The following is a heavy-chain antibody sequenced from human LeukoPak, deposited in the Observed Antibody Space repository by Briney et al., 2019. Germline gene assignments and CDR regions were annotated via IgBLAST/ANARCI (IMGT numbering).Heavy chain of an antibody. CDR1: GGSISSYY. V-gene: IGHV4-59*01. Sequence: SETLSLTCTVSGGSISSYYWSWIRQPPGKGLEWIGYIYYSGSTNYNPSLKSRVTISVDTSKNQFSLKLSSVTAADTAVYYCARGGEGCSSTSCYPYYYYYGKDVWGKGTTVTVSS. J-gene: IGHJ6*04. CDR2: IYYSGST. D-gene: IGHD2-2*01. CDR3: ARGGEGCSSTSCYPYYYYYGKDV.